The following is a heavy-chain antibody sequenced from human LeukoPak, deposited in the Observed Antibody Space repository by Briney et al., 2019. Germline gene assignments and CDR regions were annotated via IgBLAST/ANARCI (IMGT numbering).Heavy chain of an antibody. CDR3: ARSVDYFDNTRPHMMFDY. D-gene: IGHD3-22*01. V-gene: IGHV4-59*11. CDR2: IYYTGII. J-gene: IGHJ4*02. CDR1: GDSITSHY. Sequence: PSETLSLTCNVSGDSITSHYWNWIRQPPGKGLEWIGYIYYTGIIKYNPSLTSRVSMSVDTSKNQFFLKMKSVTAADTAVYHCARSVDYFDNTRPHMMFDYWGQGSLVTVSS.